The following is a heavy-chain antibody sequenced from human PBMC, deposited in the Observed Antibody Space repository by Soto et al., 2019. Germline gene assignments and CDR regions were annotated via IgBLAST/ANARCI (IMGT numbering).Heavy chain of an antibody. D-gene: IGHD2-15*01. CDR3: AKGPDWWFRGIYYFDY. CDR1: GFTFSSYA. Sequence: GGSLRLSCAASGFTFSSYAMSWVRQAPGKGLEWVSAISGSGGSTYYADSVKGRFTISRDNSKNTLYLQMNSLRAEDTAVYYCAKGPDWWFRGIYYFDYWGQGTLVTLSS. CDR2: ISGSGGST. J-gene: IGHJ4*02. V-gene: IGHV3-23*01.